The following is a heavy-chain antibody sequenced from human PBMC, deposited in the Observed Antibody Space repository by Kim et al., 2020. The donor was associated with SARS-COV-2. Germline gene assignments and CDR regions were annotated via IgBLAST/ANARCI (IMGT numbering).Heavy chain of an antibody. CDR2: ISVSGQST. J-gene: IGHJ4*02. CDR3: AKRRTSGWLREDFDF. D-gene: IGHD6-19*01. CDR1: GFTFTTYG. Sequence: GGSLRLSCVASGFTFTTYGMSWVRQAPGKGLEWVSVISVSGQSTYYLDSVKGRFTVSRDNPKNTVYLHMNGLTADDTAIYFCAKRRTSGWLREDFDFWGQGTLVTVSS. V-gene: IGHV3-23*01.